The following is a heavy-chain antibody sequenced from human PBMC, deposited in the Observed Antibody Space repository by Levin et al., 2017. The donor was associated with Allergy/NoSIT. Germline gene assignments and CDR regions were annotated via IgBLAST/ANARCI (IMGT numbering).Heavy chain of an antibody. CDR1: GFTFSDYA. CDR3: AREYSTYTRTRDGTDV. J-gene: IGHJ6*02. CDR2: ISYNGNIK. V-gene: IGHV3-30*04. D-gene: IGHD2-15*01. Sequence: GGSLRLSCVASGFTFSDYAMHWARQAPGRGLEWVAVISYNGNIKYNADSVQGRFTISRSNSNNTLYLQMNRLRVEDTGVYYCAREYSTYTRTRDGTDVWGQGTTVTVSS.